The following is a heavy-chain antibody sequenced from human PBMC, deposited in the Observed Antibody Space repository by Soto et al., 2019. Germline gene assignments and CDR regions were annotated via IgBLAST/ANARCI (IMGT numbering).Heavy chain of an antibody. J-gene: IGHJ6*02. CDR2: IYSGGST. D-gene: IGHD3-9*01. CDR1: GFTVSSNY. V-gene: IGHV3-53*01. Sequence: GGSLRLSCAASGFTVSSNYMSWVRQAPGKGLEWVSVIYSGGSTYYADSVKGRFSISRDNSKNTLYLQMNSLRAEDTAVYYCARDPRNYAILTGYSPGYYGMDVWGQGTTVTVSS. CDR3: ARDPRNYAILTGYSPGYYGMDV.